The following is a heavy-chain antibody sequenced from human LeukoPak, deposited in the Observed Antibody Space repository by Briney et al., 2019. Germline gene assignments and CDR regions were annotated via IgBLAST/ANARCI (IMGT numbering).Heavy chain of an antibody. J-gene: IGHJ4*03. V-gene: IGHV3-9*01. CDR1: GFAFDDYA. CDR2: INWNSVNI. D-gene: IGHD5-18*01. CDR3: ARGNSYGYRFFVS. Sequence: PGGSLRLPCTASGFAFDDYAMNWVRQVPGKGLEWVSSINWNSVNIDYADSVKGRFTISRDNAKNSLYLQMNSLRPEDTALYYCARGNSYGYRFFVSWGQGTLVTVSS.